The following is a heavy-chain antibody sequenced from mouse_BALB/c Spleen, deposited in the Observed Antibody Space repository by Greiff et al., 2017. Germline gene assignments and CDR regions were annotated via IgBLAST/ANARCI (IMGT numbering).Heavy chain of an antibody. J-gene: IGHJ4*01. V-gene: IGHV14-4*02. CDR2: IDPENGDT. CDR1: GFNIKDYY. CDR3: NGAYYYGSSYSAMDY. D-gene: IGHD1-1*01. Sequence: EVKLVESGAELVRSGASVKLSCTASGFNIKDYYMHWVKQRPEQGLEWIGWIDPENGDTEYAPKFQGKATMTADTSSNTAYLQLSSLTSEDTAVYYCNGAYYYGSSYSAMDYWGQGTSVTVSS.